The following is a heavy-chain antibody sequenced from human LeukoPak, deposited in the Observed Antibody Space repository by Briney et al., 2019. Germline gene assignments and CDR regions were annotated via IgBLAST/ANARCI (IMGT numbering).Heavy chain of an antibody. J-gene: IGHJ6*02. V-gene: IGHV4-4*02. D-gene: IGHD6-19*01. CDR2: IYHSGST. CDR1: GGSISSSNW. CDR3: ARGVAVAGTAPLYYYYGMDV. Sequence: PSGTLSLTCAVSGGSISSSNWWSWVRQPPGKGLEWIGEIYHSGSTNYNPSLKSRVTISVDTSKNQFSLKLSSVTAADTAVYYCARGVAVAGTAPLYYYYGMDVWGQGTTVTVSS.